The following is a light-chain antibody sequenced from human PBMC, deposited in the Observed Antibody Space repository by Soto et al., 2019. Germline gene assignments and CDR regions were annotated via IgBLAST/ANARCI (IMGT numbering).Light chain of an antibody. J-gene: IGKJ4*01. CDR3: QQRRNWPLT. CDR2: DAS. CDR1: QSVSSY. Sequence: EIVLTQSPATLSLSPGERATLSCRASQSVSSYLAWYQQKAGQAPRLLIYDASNRATGIPARFSGSGSGTDFTLTISGLEPEDFAVYYCQQRRNWPLTFGGGTKVDIK. V-gene: IGKV3-11*01.